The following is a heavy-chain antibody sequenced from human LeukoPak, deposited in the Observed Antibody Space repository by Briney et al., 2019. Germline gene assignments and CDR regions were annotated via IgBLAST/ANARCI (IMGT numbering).Heavy chain of an antibody. V-gene: IGHV3-30*02. Sequence: GGSLRLSCAASGFSFSDNNMHWVRQAPGKGLEWVGFIWLDGSRQKNADSVKGRFTLSRDNSKSTLYLQMNSLRPEDTAVYYCAKGPSTVTTRGYFDYWGQGTLVTVSS. CDR3: AKGPSTVTTRGYFDY. D-gene: IGHD4-17*01. CDR1: GFSFSDNN. J-gene: IGHJ4*02. CDR2: IWLDGSRQ.